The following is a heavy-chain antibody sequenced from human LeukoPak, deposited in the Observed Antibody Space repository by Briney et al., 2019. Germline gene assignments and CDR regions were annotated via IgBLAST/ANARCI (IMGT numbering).Heavy chain of an antibody. J-gene: IGHJ4*02. D-gene: IGHD3-10*01. Sequence: PGGSLRLSCAASGFTFSNYDMNWVRQAPGKGLEWVSFISTSSSSIYYADSVKGRFTISRDNSKNTLYLQVNSLRAEDTAVYYCASRSGDYWGQGTLVTVSS. CDR2: ISTSSSSI. CDR3: ASRSGDY. CDR1: GFTFSNYD. V-gene: IGHV3-21*04.